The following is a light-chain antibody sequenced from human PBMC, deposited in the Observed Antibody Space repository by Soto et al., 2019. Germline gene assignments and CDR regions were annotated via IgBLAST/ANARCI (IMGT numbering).Light chain of an antibody. V-gene: IGLV3-25*03. CDR3: QSADKSGTYV. CDR1: ALPKQY. Sequence: SYELTQPPSVSVSPGQMARITCSGDALPKQYAYWYQQKPGQAPVLLIYKNSERPSGTPERFSGSSSGTTVTLTISGVQVEDEADYYCQSADKSGTYVFGTGTKLTVL. J-gene: IGLJ1*01. CDR2: KNS.